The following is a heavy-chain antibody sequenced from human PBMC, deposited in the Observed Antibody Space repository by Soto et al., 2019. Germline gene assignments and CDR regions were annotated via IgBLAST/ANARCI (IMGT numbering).Heavy chain of an antibody. D-gene: IGHD5-12*01. Sequence: GGSLRLSCAASGFTFSSYAMHWVRQAPGKGLEWVAVISYDGSNKYYADSVKGRFTISRDNSKNTLYLQMNSLRAEDTAVYYCARGKDGYFNWFDPLGQGTLVTVSS. CDR3: ARGKDGYFNWFDP. V-gene: IGHV3-30-3*01. CDR1: GFTFSSYA. CDR2: ISYDGSNK. J-gene: IGHJ5*02.